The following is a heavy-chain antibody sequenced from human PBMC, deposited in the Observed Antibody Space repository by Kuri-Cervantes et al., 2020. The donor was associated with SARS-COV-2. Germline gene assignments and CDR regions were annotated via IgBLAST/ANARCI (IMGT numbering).Heavy chain of an antibody. D-gene: IGHD6-19*01. Sequence: LSLTCAVYGGSFSGYYWSWIRQPPGKGLEWIGEINHSGSTNYNPSLKSRVTISVDTSKNQFSLKLSSVTAADTAVYYCARLRQWLLDYWGQGTLVTVSS. J-gene: IGHJ4*02. CDR1: GGSFSGYY. V-gene: IGHV4-34*01. CDR2: INHSGST. CDR3: ARLRQWLLDY.